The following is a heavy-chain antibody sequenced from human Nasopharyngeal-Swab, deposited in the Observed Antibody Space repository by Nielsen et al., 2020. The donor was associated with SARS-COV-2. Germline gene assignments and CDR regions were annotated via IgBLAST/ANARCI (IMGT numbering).Heavy chain of an antibody. CDR3: VRDGYTTGRNDAFDI. V-gene: IGHV3-7*01. D-gene: IGHD1-1*01. CDR2: IKQDGGEK. J-gene: IGHJ3*02. CDR1: GFTFSSYW. Sequence: GESLKISCAASGFTFSSYWMSWVRQAPGKGLEWVANIKQDGGEKNYVDSVKGRFTISRDNAKNSLYLQMNSLRVEDTAVYYCVRDGYTTGRNDAFDIWGQGTMVTVSS.